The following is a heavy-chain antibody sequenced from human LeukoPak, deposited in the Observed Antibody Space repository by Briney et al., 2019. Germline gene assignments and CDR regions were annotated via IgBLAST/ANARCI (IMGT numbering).Heavy chain of an antibody. J-gene: IGHJ4*02. CDR1: GYSFTAYY. V-gene: IGHV1-46*01. CDR3: ARGGCSGGSCYVVVTAILAY. CDR2: INPSGGST. D-gene: IGHD2-15*01. Sequence: WASVRVSCKATGYSFTAYYMHWVRQAPGQGLEWMGIINPSGGSTSYAQKFQGRVTMTRDTSTSTVYMELSSLRSEDTAVYYCARGGCSGGSCYVVVTAILAYWGQGTLVTVSS.